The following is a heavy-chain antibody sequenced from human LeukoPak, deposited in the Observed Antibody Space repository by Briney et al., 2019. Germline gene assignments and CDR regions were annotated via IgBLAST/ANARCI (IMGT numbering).Heavy chain of an antibody. Sequence: KPSETLSLTCAVYGGSFSGYCWSWIRQPPGKGLEWIGEINHSGSTNYNPSLKSRVTISVDTSKNQFSLKLSSVTAADTAVYYCARGRTYDYVWGSYRQGPLDYWGQGTLVTVSS. J-gene: IGHJ4*02. CDR2: INHSGST. D-gene: IGHD3-16*02. CDR1: GGSFSGYC. V-gene: IGHV4-34*01. CDR3: ARGRTYDYVWGSYRQGPLDY.